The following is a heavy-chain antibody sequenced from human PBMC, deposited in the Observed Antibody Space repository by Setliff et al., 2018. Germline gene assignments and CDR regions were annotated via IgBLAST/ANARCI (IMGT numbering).Heavy chain of an antibody. J-gene: IGHJ6*02. D-gene: IGHD5-18*01. V-gene: IGHV1-18*01. Sequence: ASVKVSCKASGYSFSDSAVNWVRQAPGQGLEWVGWISVYSGNAYYAQKLQDRVTLTTYTSTTTAYLELRSLRPDDTAVYYCVRDRTAYSYGLDVWGQGTTVTVSS. CDR1: GYSFSDSA. CDR2: ISVYSGNA. CDR3: VRDRTAYSYGLDV.